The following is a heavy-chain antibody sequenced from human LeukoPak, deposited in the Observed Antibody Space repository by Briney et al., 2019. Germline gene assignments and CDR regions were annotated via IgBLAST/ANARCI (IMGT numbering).Heavy chain of an antibody. J-gene: IGHJ3*02. D-gene: IGHD2-15*01. Sequence: SETLSLTCAVYGGSFSGYYWSWIRRPPGKGLEWIGEINHSGSTNYNPSLKSRVTISVDTSKNQFSLKLSSVTAADTAVYYCARGRGVGSGKEMTRKGAFDIWGQGTMVTVSS. CDR2: INHSGST. CDR1: GGSFSGYY. V-gene: IGHV4-34*01. CDR3: ARGRGVGSGKEMTRKGAFDI.